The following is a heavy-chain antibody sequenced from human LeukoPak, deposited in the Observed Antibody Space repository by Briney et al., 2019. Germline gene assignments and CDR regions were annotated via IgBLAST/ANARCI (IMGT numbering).Heavy chain of an antibody. CDR3: ARGRNLEWFDY. CDR2: IYYSGST. J-gene: IGHJ5*01. D-gene: IGHD3-3*01. CDR1: GXSFRSYY. V-gene: IGHV4-59*01. Sequence: SETLSLTCTVSGXSFRSYYWSWIRQPPGKGPEWIGYIYYSGSTNYNPSLKSRVTISVDTSKNQFSLKLNSVTAADTAVYYCARGRNLEWFDYWGQGTLVTVSS.